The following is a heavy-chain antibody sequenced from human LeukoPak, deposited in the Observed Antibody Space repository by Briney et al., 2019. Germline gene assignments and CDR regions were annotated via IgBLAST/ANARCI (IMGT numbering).Heavy chain of an antibody. CDR3: ARALTLYYYYYMDV. CDR1: GYTFTSYG. CDR2: ISAYNGNT. V-gene: IGHV1-18*01. J-gene: IGHJ6*03. Sequence: ASVKVSCKASGYTFTSYGISWVRQAPGRGLEWMGWISAYNGNTNYAQKLQGRVTMTTDTSTSTAYMELRSLRSDDTAVYYCARALTLYYYYYMDVWGKGTTVTVSS.